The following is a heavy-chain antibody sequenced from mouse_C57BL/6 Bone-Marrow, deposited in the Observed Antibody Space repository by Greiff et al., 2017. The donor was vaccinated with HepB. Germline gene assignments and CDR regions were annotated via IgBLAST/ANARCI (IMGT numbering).Heavy chain of an antibody. J-gene: IGHJ4*01. CDR2: INPNNGGT. V-gene: IGHV1-26*01. Sequence: VQLQQSGPELVKPGASVKISCKASGYTFTDYYMNWVKQSHGKSLEWIGDINPNNGGTSYNQKFKGKATLTVDKSSSTAYMELRSLTSEDSAVYYCARLGDDYAMDYWGQGTSVTVSS. D-gene: IGHD3-3*01. CDR1: GYTFTDYY. CDR3: ARLGDDYAMDY.